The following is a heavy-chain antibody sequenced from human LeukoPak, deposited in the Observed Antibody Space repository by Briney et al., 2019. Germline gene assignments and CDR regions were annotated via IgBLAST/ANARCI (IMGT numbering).Heavy chain of an antibody. D-gene: IGHD3-10*01. V-gene: IGHV3-30*04. CDR1: GFTFSSCA. Sequence: GGSLRLSCAASGFTFSSCAMSWVRQAPGKGLEWVAVVSHDGTKKYYADSVKGRFTISRDNSKNTLYLQMNSLRAEDTAVYYCATIPQSSGRYYEAELDYWGQGTLVTVSS. CDR2: VSHDGTKK. CDR3: ATIPQSSGRYYEAELDY. J-gene: IGHJ4*02.